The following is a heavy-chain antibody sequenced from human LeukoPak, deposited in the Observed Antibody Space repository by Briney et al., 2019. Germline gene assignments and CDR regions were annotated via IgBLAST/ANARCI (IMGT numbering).Heavy chain of an antibody. CDR2: IRYDGTNK. D-gene: IGHD3-22*01. J-gene: IGHJ4*02. CDR3: ATERPDTSGSTIDY. V-gene: IGHV3-30*02. Sequence: GGSLRLSXAASGFIFSNYAMHWVRQAPGKGPEWVAFIRYDGTNKYYADFVNGRFTISRDNSKNTLYLQVNSLRAEDTAVYYCATERPDTSGSTIDYWGQGTLVIVSS. CDR1: GFIFSNYA.